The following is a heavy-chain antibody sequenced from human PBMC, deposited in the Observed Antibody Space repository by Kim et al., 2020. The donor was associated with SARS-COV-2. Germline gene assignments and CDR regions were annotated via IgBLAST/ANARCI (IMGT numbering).Heavy chain of an antibody. J-gene: IGHJ4*02. CDR1: GGSISSSNW. D-gene: IGHD6-19*01. CDR3: ASTGGDQVAGVDY. CDR2: IYHSGST. Sequence: SETLSLTCAVSGGSISSSNWWSWVRQPPGKGLEWIGEIYHSGSTNYNPSLKSRVTISVDKSKNQFSLKLSSVTAADTAVYYCASTGGDQVAGVDYWGQGTLVTVSS. V-gene: IGHV4-4*02.